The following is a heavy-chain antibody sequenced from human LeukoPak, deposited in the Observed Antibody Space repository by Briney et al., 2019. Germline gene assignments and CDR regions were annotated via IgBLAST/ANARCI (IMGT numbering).Heavy chain of an antibody. CDR1: GGSFSGYY. J-gene: IGHJ6*02. V-gene: IGHV4-34*01. CDR2: INHSGST. CDR3: ARGHTPKRITIFGVVIAPKNYYYYGMDV. D-gene: IGHD3-3*01. Sequence: SETLSLTCAVYGGSFSGYYWSWIRQPPGKGLEWIGEINHSGSTNYNPSLKSRVTISVDTSKNQFSLKLSSVTAADTAVYYCARGHTPKRITIFGVVIAPKNYYYYGMDVWGQGTTVTVPS.